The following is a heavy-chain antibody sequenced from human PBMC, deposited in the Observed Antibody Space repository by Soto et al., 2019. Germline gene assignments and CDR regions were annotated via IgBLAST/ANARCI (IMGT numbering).Heavy chain of an antibody. CDR2: IIPIVGTA. D-gene: IGHD1-26*01. V-gene: IGHV1-69*01. J-gene: IGHJ6*02. CDR1: GGTFSSYA. Sequence: QVQLVQSGAEVKKPGSSVKVSCKASGGTFSSYAISWVRQAPGQGLEWMGGIIPIVGTANYAQKFQGRVTITADESTSTAYMELSSLRSEDTAGYYCARVPRRVGANLSLYYYYYGMDVWGQGTTVTGSS. CDR3: ARVPRRVGANLSLYYYYYGMDV.